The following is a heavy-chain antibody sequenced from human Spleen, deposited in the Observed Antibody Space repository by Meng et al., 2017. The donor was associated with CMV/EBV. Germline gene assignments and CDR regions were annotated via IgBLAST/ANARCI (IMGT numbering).Heavy chain of an antibody. CDR1: GFTFSTYA. CDR3: AKDNGYGGSYFDS. V-gene: IGHV3-23*01. Sequence: AASGFTFSTYAMSWVRQAPGKGLEWVSAISGTGSSTYYADSVTGRFTISRDNSKSTLYLQVNSLRAEDTALYYCAKDNGYGGSYFDSWGQGTLVTVSS. CDR2: ISGTGSST. D-gene: IGHD1-26*01. J-gene: IGHJ4*02.